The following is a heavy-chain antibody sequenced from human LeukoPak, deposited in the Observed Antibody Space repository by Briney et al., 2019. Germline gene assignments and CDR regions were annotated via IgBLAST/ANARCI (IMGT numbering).Heavy chain of an antibody. CDR2: ISWDGGST. Sequence: GGSLRLSCAASGLTFDDYTMHWVRQAPGKGLEWVSLISWDGGSTYYADSVKGRFTISRDNSKNSLYLQMNSLRTEDTALYYCAKGWYSYGYQEPLFDYWGQGTLVTVSS. D-gene: IGHD5-18*01. J-gene: IGHJ4*02. V-gene: IGHV3-43*01. CDR3: AKGWYSYGYQEPLFDY. CDR1: GLTFDDYT.